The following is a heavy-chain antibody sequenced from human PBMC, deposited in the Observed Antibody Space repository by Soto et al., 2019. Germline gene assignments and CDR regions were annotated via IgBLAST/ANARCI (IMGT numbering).Heavy chain of an antibody. Sequence: SETLSLTCTVSGGSISSYYWSWIRQPPGKGLEWIGYIYYSGSTNYNPSLKSRVTISVDTSKNQFSLKLSSVTAADPAVYYCARGPSPIPTGDVVVVAATPVPRDYYYYYYMDVWGKGTTVTVSS. D-gene: IGHD2-15*01. CDR1: GGSISSYY. CDR3: ARGPSPIPTGDVVVVAATPVPRDYYYYYYMDV. V-gene: IGHV4-59*01. CDR2: IYYSGST. J-gene: IGHJ6*03.